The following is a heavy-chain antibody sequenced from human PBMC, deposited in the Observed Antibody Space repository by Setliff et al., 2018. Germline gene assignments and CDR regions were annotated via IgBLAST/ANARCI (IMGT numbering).Heavy chain of an antibody. CDR1: GGTFSSNS. D-gene: IGHD3-22*01. CDR3: AADYYDSSGYGY. CDR2: IIPIFGTA. J-gene: IGHJ4*02. Sequence: SVKVSCKASGGTFSSNSVSWVRQAPGQGLEWMGRIIPIFGTANYAQKFQGRVTMTEDTSTDTAYMELSSLRSEDTAVYYCAADYYDSSGYGYWGQGTLVTVSS. V-gene: IGHV1-69*06.